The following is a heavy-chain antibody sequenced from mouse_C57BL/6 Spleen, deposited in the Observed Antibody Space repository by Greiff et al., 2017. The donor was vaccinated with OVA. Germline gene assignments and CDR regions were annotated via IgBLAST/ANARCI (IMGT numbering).Heavy chain of an antibody. CDR1: GYSITSGYY. J-gene: IGHJ2*01. CDR3: ARVGYYGNYRYFDY. V-gene: IGHV3-6*01. CDR2: ISYDGSN. D-gene: IGHD2-1*01. Sequence: EVHLVESGPGLVKPSQSLSLTCSVTGYSITSGYYWNWLRQFPGNKLEWMGYISYDGSNNYNPSLKNRISITRDTSKNQFFLKLNSVTTEDTATYYCARVGYYGNYRYFDYWGQGTTLTVSS.